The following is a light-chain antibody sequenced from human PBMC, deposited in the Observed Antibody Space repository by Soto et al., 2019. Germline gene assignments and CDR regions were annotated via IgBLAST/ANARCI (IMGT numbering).Light chain of an antibody. CDR2: EVS. CDR3: SSYAGSSNV. J-gene: IGLJ1*01. CDR1: SSDIGRYNY. Sequence: QSVLTQPASVSGSPGQSITISCTGTSSDIGRYNYVSWYQQHPGKVPKLIISEVSNRPSGVSDRFSGSKSGNSASLTISGLQTEDEADYYCSSYAGSSNVFGTGTKLTVL. V-gene: IGLV2-14*01.